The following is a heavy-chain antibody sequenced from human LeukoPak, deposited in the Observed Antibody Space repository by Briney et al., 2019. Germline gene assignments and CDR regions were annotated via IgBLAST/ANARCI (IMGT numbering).Heavy chain of an antibody. CDR2: ISYDGSNK. Sequence: GRSLRLSCAASRFTFSSYAMHWVRQAPGKGLEWVAVISYDGSNKYYADSVKGRFTISRDNSKNTLYLQMNSLRAEDTAVYYCASYGTIVGATKGKVDYWGQGTLVTVSS. D-gene: IGHD1-26*01. V-gene: IGHV3-30-3*01. CDR1: RFTFSSYA. CDR3: ASYGTIVGATKGKVDY. J-gene: IGHJ4*02.